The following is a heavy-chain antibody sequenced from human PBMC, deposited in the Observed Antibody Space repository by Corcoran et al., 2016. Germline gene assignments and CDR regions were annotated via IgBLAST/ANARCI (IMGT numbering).Heavy chain of an antibody. CDR2: IDPSDSYT. Sequence: EVQLVQSGAEVKKPGESLRISCKGSGYSFTSYWISWVRQMPGKGLEWMGRIDPSDSYTNYSPSFQGHVTISANKSISTAYLQWSSLKASDTAMYYCARQGRYCGGDCYSGDYWGQGTLVTVSS. J-gene: IGHJ4*02. CDR3: ARQGRYCGGDCYSGDY. V-gene: IGHV5-10-1*03. CDR1: GYSFTSYW. D-gene: IGHD2-21*02.